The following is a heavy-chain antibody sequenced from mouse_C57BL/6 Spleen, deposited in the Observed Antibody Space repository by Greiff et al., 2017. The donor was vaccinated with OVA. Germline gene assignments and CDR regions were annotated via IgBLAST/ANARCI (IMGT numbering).Heavy chain of an antibody. CDR2: FYPGSGSI. J-gene: IGHJ4*01. V-gene: IGHV1-62-2*01. CDR1: GYNFTEYN. CDR3: ARHDILYYAMDY. Sequence: VQLQQSGAELVKPGASVKLSCKASGYNFTEYNINWVKQRSGKGLEWIGWFYPGSGSIKYNEKFKYKSTFTANKSSNTVYMQLSILTSENSAVYFCARHDILYYAMDYWGQGTSVTVSS.